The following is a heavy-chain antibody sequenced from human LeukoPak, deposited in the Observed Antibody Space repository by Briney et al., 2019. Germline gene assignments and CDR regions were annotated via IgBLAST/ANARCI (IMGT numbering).Heavy chain of an antibody. J-gene: IGHJ4*02. D-gene: IGHD2-15*01. CDR3: GLGYCSGGSCYHIDY. CDR2: INSDGSS. CDR1: GVTSSFYW. Sequence: GGSLRLSCAASGVTSSFYWMHWVRQAPGKGLVWVSRINSDGSSSYADSVKGRFTISRDNAKKTVLLQMNSLRAEDTAVYCCGLGYCSGGSCYHIDYWGQGTLVTVSS. V-gene: IGHV3-74*01.